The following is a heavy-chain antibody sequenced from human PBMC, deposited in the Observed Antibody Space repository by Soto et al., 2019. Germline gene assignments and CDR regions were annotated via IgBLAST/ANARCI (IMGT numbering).Heavy chain of an antibody. J-gene: IGHJ3*02. CDR2: IKQDGSEK. Sequence: EVQLVESGGGLVQPGGSLRLSCAASGFTFSSYCMSWVRQAPGKGLEWVANIKQDGSEKYSVDSVKGRFTISRDNAKNSLYLQMNSLRAEDTAVYYCARGGWLYHLLTYAFDIWGQGTMVTVSS. CDR1: GFTFSSYC. D-gene: IGHD2-2*01. CDR3: ARGGWLYHLLTYAFDI. V-gene: IGHV3-7*01.